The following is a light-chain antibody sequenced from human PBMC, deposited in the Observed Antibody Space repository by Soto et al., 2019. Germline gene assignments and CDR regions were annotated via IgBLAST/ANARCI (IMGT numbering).Light chain of an antibody. J-gene: IGKJ1*01. Sequence: DIQMTQSPSTLSASVGDRVTITCRASQSISSWLAWYQQKPGKVPNLLIYKASRLESGVPSRFSGSGSGTESTLTISSLRPDDFATYYCQQYYSYPWTFGQGTNVEIK. CDR1: QSISSW. V-gene: IGKV1-5*03. CDR3: QQYYSYPWT. CDR2: KAS.